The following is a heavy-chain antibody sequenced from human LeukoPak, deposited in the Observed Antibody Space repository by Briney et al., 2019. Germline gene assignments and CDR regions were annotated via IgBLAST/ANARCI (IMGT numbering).Heavy chain of an antibody. D-gene: IGHD1-14*01. CDR2: IYTSGST. CDR3: ARVSLRTFDY. Sequence: PSQTLSLTCTVSNGSISSDTYFWSWIRQPAGKGLEWIGRIYTSGSTNYNPSLKSRVTISVDTSKNQFSLKLSSVTAADTAVYYCARVSLRTFDYWGQGTLVTVSS. V-gene: IGHV4-61*02. J-gene: IGHJ4*02. CDR1: NGSISSDTYF.